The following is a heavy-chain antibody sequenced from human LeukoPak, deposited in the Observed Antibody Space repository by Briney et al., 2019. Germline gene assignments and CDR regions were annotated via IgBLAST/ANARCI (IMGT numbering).Heavy chain of an antibody. CDR2: IYYNGST. J-gene: IGHJ3*02. Sequence: PSETLSLTCTVSGGSMTSSVYYWGWIRQPPGKRLEWIGSIYYNGSTYYNPSLKSRVTISVDTSKKRFSLRLTSVTAADTAVYYCARYRDYLSAFDIWGPGTMVTVSS. CDR1: GGSMTSSVYY. D-gene: IGHD5-12*01. V-gene: IGHV4-39*07. CDR3: ARYRDYLSAFDI.